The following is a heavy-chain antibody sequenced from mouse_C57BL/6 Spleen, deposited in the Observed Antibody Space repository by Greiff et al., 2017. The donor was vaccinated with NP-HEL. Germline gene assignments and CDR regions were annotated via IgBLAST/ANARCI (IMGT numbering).Heavy chain of an antibody. Sequence: DVMLVESGGGLVQPGGSLKLSCAASGFTFRDYGLHWVRQAPEKGLEWVAYISSGSSPISYADTVKGRFTISRDNAKNPLFQQMTRLRSEDTAMYYCARRTGTRYYFDYWGQGTTLTVSS. CDR1: GFTFRDYG. CDR3: ARRTGTRYYFDY. CDR2: ISSGSSPI. D-gene: IGHD4-1*01. J-gene: IGHJ2*01. V-gene: IGHV5-17*01.